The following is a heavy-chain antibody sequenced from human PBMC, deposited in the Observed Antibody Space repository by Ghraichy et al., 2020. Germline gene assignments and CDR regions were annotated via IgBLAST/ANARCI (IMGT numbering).Heavy chain of an antibody. CDR3: AKDFGAFDI. Sequence: RGGRQAPGKGREWVSGISWNSGSIGYADSVKGRFTISRDNAKNSLYLQMNSLRAEDTALYYCAKDFGAFDIWGQGTMVTVSS. J-gene: IGHJ3*02. V-gene: IGHV3-9*01. D-gene: IGHD3-16*01. CDR2: ISWNSGSI.